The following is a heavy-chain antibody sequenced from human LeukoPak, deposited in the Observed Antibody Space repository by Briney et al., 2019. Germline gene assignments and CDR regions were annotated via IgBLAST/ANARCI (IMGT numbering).Heavy chain of an antibody. Sequence: QTGGSLRLSCAASGFTFSSYTMSWVRQAPGKGLDWVSSISGPGGSTYYADSVKGRFTISRDNSRNTLFLQMNSRGVDDTAIYYCATGEGQHLVRFGALWGQGTLVTVSS. CDR3: ATGEGQHLVRFGAL. J-gene: IGHJ4*02. V-gene: IGHV3-23*01. D-gene: IGHD6-13*01. CDR1: GFTFSSYT. CDR2: ISGPGGST.